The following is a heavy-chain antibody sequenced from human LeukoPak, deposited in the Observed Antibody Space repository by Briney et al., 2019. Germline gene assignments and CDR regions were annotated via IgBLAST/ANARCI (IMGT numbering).Heavy chain of an antibody. CDR1: GGSISSYY. D-gene: IGHD2-2*01. CDR2: IYTSGST. V-gene: IGHV4-4*09. CDR3: ARQALPAASSPIDY. Sequence: PSETLSLTCTVSGGSISSYYWSWLRQPPGKGLEWFGYIYTSGSTNYNPSLKSRVTISVDTSKNQFSPKLSSVTAADTAVYYCARQALPAASSPIDYWGQGTLVTVSS. J-gene: IGHJ4*02.